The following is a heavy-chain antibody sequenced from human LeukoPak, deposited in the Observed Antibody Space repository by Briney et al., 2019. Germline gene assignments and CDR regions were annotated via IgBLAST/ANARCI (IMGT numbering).Heavy chain of an antibody. J-gene: IGHJ5*02. Sequence: GSSVKVSCKAPGGTFSSYAISWVRQAPGQGLEWMGGIIPIFGIANYEQKFQGRVTITADESTSTAYMELSSLRSEDTAVYYCARDYMVRGVMGNWFDPWGQGTLVTVSS. CDR1: GGTFSSYA. CDR2: IIPIFGIA. V-gene: IGHV1-69*01. D-gene: IGHD3-10*01. CDR3: ARDYMVRGVMGNWFDP.